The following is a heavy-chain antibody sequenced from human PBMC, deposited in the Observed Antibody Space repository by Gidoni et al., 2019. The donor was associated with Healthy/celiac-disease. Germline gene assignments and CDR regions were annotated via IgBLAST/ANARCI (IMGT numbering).Heavy chain of an antibody. J-gene: IGHJ6*02. CDR2: ISSSSSTI. Sequence: EVQLVESGGGLVQPGGSLRLSCAASGFTFSSYSMKWVRQAPGKGLEWVSYISSSSSTIYYADSVKGRFTISRDNAKNSLYLQMNSLRDEDTAVYYCARDQSWQWLVRSSAKYYYGMDVWGQGTTVTVSS. CDR1: GFTFSSYS. CDR3: ARDQSWQWLVRSSAKYYYGMDV. V-gene: IGHV3-48*02. D-gene: IGHD6-19*01.